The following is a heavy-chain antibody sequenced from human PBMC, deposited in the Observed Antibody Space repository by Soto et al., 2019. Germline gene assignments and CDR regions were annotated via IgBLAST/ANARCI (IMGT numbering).Heavy chain of an antibody. D-gene: IGHD1-26*01. V-gene: IGHV3-23*01. CDR3: AKGAIGRLDY. J-gene: IGHJ4*02. CDR2: IRASGVTT. Sequence: DVQLLDSGGGLVQPGRSLRLSCAASGFTFSNYAMSWVRQAPGKGLEWVSTIRASGVTTFYADSARGRFTISRDNSKNTLSLQMNSLTADDTAIYSCAKGAIGRLDYWGQGTLVPVSS. CDR1: GFTFSNYA.